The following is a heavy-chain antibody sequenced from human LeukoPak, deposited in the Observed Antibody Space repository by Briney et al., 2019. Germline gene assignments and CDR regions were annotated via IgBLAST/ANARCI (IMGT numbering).Heavy chain of an antibody. J-gene: IGHJ4*02. Sequence: PGGSLTLSCAASGFTFSTFAMTWVRQAPGKGLEWVSAISGSGGTTYCADSVKGRFTISRDNSKNTLYLQMNSLRAEDTAVYYCAKAFLGYCSGGSCFDFDYWGQGTLVTVSS. CDR3: AKAFLGYCSGGSCFDFDY. CDR2: ISGSGGTT. CDR1: GFTFSTFA. V-gene: IGHV3-23*01. D-gene: IGHD2-15*01.